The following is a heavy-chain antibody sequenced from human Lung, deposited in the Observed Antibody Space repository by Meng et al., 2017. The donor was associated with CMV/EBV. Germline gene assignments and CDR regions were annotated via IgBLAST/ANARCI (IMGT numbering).Heavy chain of an antibody. CDR2: INPNSGGT. CDR3: ARESSNGYFDY. Sequence: ASVXVSCKASGYTLTGYYMHWVRQAPGQGLEWMGWINPNSGGTNYAQKFQGRVTMTRDTSISTAYMELSRLRSDDTAVYYCARESSNGYFDYWGQGTLVTVSS. CDR1: GYTLTGYY. J-gene: IGHJ4*02. D-gene: IGHD2-8*01. V-gene: IGHV1-2*02.